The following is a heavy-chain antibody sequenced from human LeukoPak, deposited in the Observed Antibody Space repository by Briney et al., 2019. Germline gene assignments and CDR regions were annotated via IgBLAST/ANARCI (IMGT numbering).Heavy chain of an antibody. V-gene: IGHV4-59*08. CDR1: GGSISSYY. Sequence: SETLSLTCTVSGGSISSYYWSWLRQPPGKGLEWIGYIYYSGSTNYNPSLKSRVAISVDTSKNQFSLKLSSVTAADTAVYYCARRDYYDSSGYYGYWGQGTLVTVSS. J-gene: IGHJ4*02. D-gene: IGHD3-22*01. CDR3: ARRDYYDSSGYYGY. CDR2: IYYSGST.